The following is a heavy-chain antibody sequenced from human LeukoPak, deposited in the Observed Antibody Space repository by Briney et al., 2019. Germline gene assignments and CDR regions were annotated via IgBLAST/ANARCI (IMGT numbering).Heavy chain of an antibody. J-gene: IGHJ4*02. CDR2: ISSSSSTI. V-gene: IGHV3-48*01. D-gene: IGHD6-19*01. CDR3: AREWLVQGDY. Sequence: GGSLRLSCAASGFTFSSYSMNWVRQAPGKGLEWVAYISSSSSTIYYADSVQGRFTISRDNVKNSLYLQMNSLRAEDTAVYYCAREWLVQGDYWGQGTLVTVSS. CDR1: GFTFSSYS.